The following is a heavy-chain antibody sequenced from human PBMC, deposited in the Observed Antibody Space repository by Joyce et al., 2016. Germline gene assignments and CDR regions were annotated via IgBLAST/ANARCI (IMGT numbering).Heavy chain of an antibody. D-gene: IGHD6-6*01. CDR2: TWSDGSTK. J-gene: IGHJ4*02. V-gene: IGHV3-33*01. Sequence: QVQLLESGGGVVQPGTSLRLSCEASGFTFGHYAMHWVRQAPGKGLEWVAVTWSDGSTKIYADSVKGRFAVSKDNSQNKLFLQMNSLRDEDTAVYYCTRCRTPPTRPPDYWGPGTLVTVSS. CDR3: TRCRTPPTRPPDY. CDR1: GFTFGHYA.